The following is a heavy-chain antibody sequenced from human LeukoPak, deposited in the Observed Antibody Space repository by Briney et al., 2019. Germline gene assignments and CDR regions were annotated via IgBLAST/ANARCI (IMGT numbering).Heavy chain of an antibody. V-gene: IGHV4-4*07. CDR3: ARGSGYFDY. CDR1: GASISSYY. J-gene: IGHJ4*02. D-gene: IGHD3-10*01. CDR2: IYTSGTT. Sequence: SETLSLTCTVSGASISSYYWSWIRQVAGKGLEWIGRIYTSGTTDYNPSLKSRVTMSVDTSKTQFSLELRSVTAADTAVYFCARGSGYFDYWGQGTLVTVSS.